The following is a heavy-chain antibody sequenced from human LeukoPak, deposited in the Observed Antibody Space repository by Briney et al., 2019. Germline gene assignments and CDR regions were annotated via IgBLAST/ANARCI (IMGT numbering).Heavy chain of an antibody. CDR1: GYTFTSYG. V-gene: IGHV1-18*01. D-gene: IGHD2-2*03. CDR2: ISAYNGNT. Sequence: ASVKVSCKASGYTFTSYGISWVRQAPGQGLEWMGWISAYNGNTNYAQKLQGRVTMTTDTSTSTAYMELRSLRSDDTAVYYCARVAIVVVPAAQPVDYWGQGTLVTVSS. J-gene: IGHJ4*02. CDR3: ARVAIVVVPAAQPVDY.